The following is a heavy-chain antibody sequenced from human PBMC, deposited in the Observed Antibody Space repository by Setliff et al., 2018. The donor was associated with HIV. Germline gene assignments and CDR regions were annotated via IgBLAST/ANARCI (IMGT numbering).Heavy chain of an antibody. Sequence: SVKVSCKASGYTFTNYYIHWVRQAPGQGLEWVGGIIPMFGTTNYAQKFQGRVTITADESTSTAYMELSSLRSEDTAVYYCADSSGYYWNWFDPWGQGTLVTVSS. CDR2: IIPMFGTT. CDR3: ADSSGYYWNWFDP. D-gene: IGHD3-22*01. J-gene: IGHJ5*02. V-gene: IGHV1-69*13. CDR1: GYTFTNYY.